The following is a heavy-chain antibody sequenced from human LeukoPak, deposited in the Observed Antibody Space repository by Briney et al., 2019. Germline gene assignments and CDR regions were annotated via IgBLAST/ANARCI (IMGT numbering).Heavy chain of an antibody. D-gene: IGHD3-22*01. CDR2: IYNSGST. CDR1: GGSVSSYY. CDR3: ARDTDSSGYYDS. J-gene: IGHJ5*01. Sequence: SETLSLTCIVSGGSVSSYYWSWIRQPPGKGLEWIGYIYNSGSTNYNPSLKSRVTISVDTSKNQFSLKLSSVTAADTAVYYCARDTDSSGYYDSWGQGTLVTVSS. V-gene: IGHV4-59*02.